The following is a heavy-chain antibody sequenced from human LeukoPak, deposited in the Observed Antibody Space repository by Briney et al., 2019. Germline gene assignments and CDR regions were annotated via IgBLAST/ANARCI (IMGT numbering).Heavy chain of an antibody. D-gene: IGHD3-16*01. CDR2: ISGSGGST. V-gene: IGHV3-23*01. CDR3: ASSENYDYVWGP. CDR1: GFTFSSYA. Sequence: GGSLRLSCAASGFTFSSYAMSWVRQAPGKGLEWVSAISGSGGSTYYADSVKGRFTISRDNSKNTLYLQMNSLRAEDTAVYYCASSENYDYVWGPWGQGTLVTVSS. J-gene: IGHJ5*02.